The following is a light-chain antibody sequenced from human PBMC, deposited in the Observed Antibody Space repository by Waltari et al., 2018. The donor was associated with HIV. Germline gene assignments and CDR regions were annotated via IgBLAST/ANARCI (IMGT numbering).Light chain of an antibody. J-gene: IGKJ3*01. V-gene: IGKV3-20*01. Sequence: EIVLTQSPGTLSLSPGERATLSCRASQSVSSNYLAWYQQKPGQAPRLLLSGASSRATGVPDRFSGSGSGTNCTLTISRLEPEDFAVYYCQQYGNSLFTFGPGTTVDLK. CDR3: QQYGNSLFT. CDR2: GAS. CDR1: QSVSSNY.